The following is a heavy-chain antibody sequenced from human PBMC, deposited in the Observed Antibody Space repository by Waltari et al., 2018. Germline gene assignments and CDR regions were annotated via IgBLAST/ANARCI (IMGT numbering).Heavy chain of an antibody. Sequence: EVQLLESGGGFVQPGGSLRLSCAASGFTFSNYFMNWVRQVPGKGQEGVSAISDRGVNTYYADSLKGRFTISRDNSKNTLYLQMNSLRADDTAIYYCATRVSSWGQGTLVTVSS. J-gene: IGHJ5*02. D-gene: IGHD3-10*01. CDR3: ATRVSS. CDR2: ISDRGVNT. CDR1: GFTFSNYF. V-gene: IGHV3-23*01.